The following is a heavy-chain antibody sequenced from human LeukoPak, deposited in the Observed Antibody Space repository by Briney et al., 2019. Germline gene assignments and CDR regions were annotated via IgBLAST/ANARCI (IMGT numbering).Heavy chain of an antibody. V-gene: IGHV4-4*07. CDR1: GASIITNC. CDR3: ASQEPMATNFDN. D-gene: IGHD5-24*01. Sequence: SETLSLTYTVSGASIITNCWSWIRQPAGQGLEWIGRVYNGGTIQYNPSLKSRVTMSVDTSNNQFSLKLTSVTAADTAVYYCASQEPMATNFDNWGQGTLVTVSS. CDR2: VYNGGTI. J-gene: IGHJ4*02.